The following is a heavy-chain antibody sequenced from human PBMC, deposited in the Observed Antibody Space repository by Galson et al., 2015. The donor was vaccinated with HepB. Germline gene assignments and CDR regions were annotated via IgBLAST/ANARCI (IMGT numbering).Heavy chain of an antibody. CDR1: GDSISDSH. Sequence: QVQLQESGPGLVKPSETLSLSCTVSGDSISDSHWSWIRQPPGKGLEWIGYIYYSGNTNYNPSLKSRVTISIDTSKNQFSLKLNSVTAADTAVYYCARGEGDYWGQGTLVTVSS. V-gene: IGHV4-59*01. J-gene: IGHJ4*02. D-gene: IGHD3-16*01. CDR2: IYYSGNT. CDR3: ARGEGDY.